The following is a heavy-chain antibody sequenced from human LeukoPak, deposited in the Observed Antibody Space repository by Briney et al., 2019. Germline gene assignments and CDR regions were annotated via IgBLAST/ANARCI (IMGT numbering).Heavy chain of an antibody. CDR2: INPNSGGT. CDR1: GYTFTGYY. D-gene: IGHD5-12*01. CDR3: AIGGNSGYDFLIGAIDC. V-gene: IGHV1-2*02. J-gene: IGHJ4*02. Sequence: ASVKVSCKASGYTFTGYYMHWVRQAPGQGLEWMGWINPNSGGTNYAQKFQGRVTMTRDTSIGTAYMELSRLRSDDTAVYYCAIGGNSGYDFLIGAIDCWGQGTLVTVSS.